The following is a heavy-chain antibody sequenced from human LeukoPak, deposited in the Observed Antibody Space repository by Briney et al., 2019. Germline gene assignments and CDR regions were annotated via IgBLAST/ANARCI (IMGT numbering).Heavy chain of an antibody. D-gene: IGHD3-10*01. CDR2: ISWNSGSI. Sequence: GGSLRLSCAASGFTFYVYAMHWVRQAPGKGLDWVSGISWNSGSIGYADSVKGRFTISRDNAKNSLYLQMNSLRAEDTALYYCAKDIGPWFGEYGLDYWGQGTLVTVSS. J-gene: IGHJ4*02. CDR1: GFTFYVYA. CDR3: AKDIGPWFGEYGLDY. V-gene: IGHV3-9*01.